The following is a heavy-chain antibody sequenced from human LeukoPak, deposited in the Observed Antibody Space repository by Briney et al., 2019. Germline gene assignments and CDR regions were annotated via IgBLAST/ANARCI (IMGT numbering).Heavy chain of an antibody. V-gene: IGHV4-59*01. CDR2: IYYSGST. CDR1: GGAISSYY. J-gene: IGHJ3*02. CDR3: ARDPHCSSTSCYTAAFDI. D-gene: IGHD2-2*02. Sequence: SETLSLTCTVSGGAISSYYLSWIRQPPGKGLEWIGYIYYSGSTNYNPSLKSRVTISVDTSKNQFSLKLSSVTAADTAVYYCARDPHCSSTSCYTAAFDIWGQGTMVTVSS.